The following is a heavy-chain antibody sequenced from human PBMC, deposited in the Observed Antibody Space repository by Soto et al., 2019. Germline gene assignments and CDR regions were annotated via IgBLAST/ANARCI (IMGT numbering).Heavy chain of an antibody. D-gene: IGHD1-26*01. V-gene: IGHV1-58*02. Sequence: PAKASCKASGFNYNNSAIQWVNQARGQRLEWMGWIVVGSGHTNYAQKFQERLTITRNMSTSTAYMELSSLTLEDTAVYYCAAVQGGGATFHFWGPGTLVTVSS. CDR1: GFNYNNSA. J-gene: IGHJ4*02. CDR3: AAVQGGGATFHF. CDR2: IVVGSGHT.